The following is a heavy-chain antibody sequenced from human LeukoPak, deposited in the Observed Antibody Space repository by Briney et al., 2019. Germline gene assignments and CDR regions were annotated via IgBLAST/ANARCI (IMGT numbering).Heavy chain of an antibody. D-gene: IGHD3-22*01. Sequence: PSETLSLTCTASGGSISTSYWNWIRQPAGKGLEWIGRIDTSGTTNYSPSLRGRVTMSVDTSKNQFSLKLSSVTAADTAVYYCARDDRRVVYAFDIWGQGKMVTVCS. CDR3: ARDDRRVVYAFDI. CDR2: IDTSGTT. CDR1: GGSISTSY. J-gene: IGHJ3*02. V-gene: IGHV4-4*07.